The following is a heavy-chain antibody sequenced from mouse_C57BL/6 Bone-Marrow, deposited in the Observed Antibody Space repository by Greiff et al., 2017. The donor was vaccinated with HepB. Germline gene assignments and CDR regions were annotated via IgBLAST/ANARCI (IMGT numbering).Heavy chain of an antibody. V-gene: IGHV7-3*01. CDR2: IRHKANGYTT. J-gene: IGHJ2*01. D-gene: IGHD2-4*01. CDR1: GFTFTDYY. CDR3: ARYKGDDYDAGNVDY. Sequence: DVKLVESGGGLVQPGGSLSLSCAASGFTFTDYYMSWVRQPPGKALEWLGFIRHKANGYTTEYSASVKGRFTISRDNSQSILYLQMNALRAEDSATYDGARYKGDDYDAGNVDYCGQGTTLTVSS.